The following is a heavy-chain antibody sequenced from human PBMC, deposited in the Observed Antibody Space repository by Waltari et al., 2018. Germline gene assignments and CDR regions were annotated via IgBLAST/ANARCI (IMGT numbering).Heavy chain of an antibody. V-gene: IGHV3-33*01. CDR1: GFALRTYG. CDR3: ARDFHRGVVINDAFDI. Sequence: QVPLVESGGGVVQPGRSLRISCAASGFALRTYGMHWVRQAPCKGLEWVAFIWDDVSSEYYADSVKGRFTIARDNSKNRLYLQMNSLRAEDTAVYYCARDFHRGVVINDAFDIWGQWTMVTVSS. D-gene: IGHD3-3*01. CDR2: IWDDVSSE. J-gene: IGHJ3*02.